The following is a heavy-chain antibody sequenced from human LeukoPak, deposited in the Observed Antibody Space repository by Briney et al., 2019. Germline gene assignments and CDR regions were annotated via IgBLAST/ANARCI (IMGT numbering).Heavy chain of an antibody. V-gene: IGHV3-30-3*01. D-gene: IGHD6-13*01. Sequence: GGSLRLSCAASGFTFSTYAMHWVRQAPGKGLESVALMSYDGGDENYADSVKGRFTISRDNPKNTLYLQMNGLRAEDTAVYYCARDSLGSIDSWGQGTLVTVSS. CDR3: ARDSLGSIDS. CDR1: GFTFSTYA. CDR2: MSYDGGDE. J-gene: IGHJ4*02.